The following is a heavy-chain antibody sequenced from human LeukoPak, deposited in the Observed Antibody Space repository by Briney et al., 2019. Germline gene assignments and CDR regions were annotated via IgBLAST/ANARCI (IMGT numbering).Heavy chain of an antibody. J-gene: IGHJ4*02. CDR2: ISSSSTYI. D-gene: IGHD3-22*01. CDR3: ARAPTHYYDSSDHYYVGESYFDY. CDR1: GFSFSNYS. V-gene: IGHV3-21*01. Sequence: NPGGSLRLSCAASGFSFSNYSMNWVRQAPGKGLEWVSSISSSSTYIYYADSVKGRFTISRDNAKNSLYLQMNSLRAEDTAVYYCARAPTHYYDSSDHYYVGESYFDYWGQGTLVTVSS.